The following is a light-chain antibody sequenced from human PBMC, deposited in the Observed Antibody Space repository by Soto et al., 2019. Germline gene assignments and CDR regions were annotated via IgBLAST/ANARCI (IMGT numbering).Light chain of an antibody. Sequence: QSALTQPASVSGSPGQSITISCTGTSSDIGSNNYVSWSQQRPGKAPTLIIYEVSNRPSGVSTHFSGSKSGNTASLTISGLLAEDEAEYYCSSYTTTTRLFGGGTKLTVL. V-gene: IGLV2-14*01. CDR1: SSDIGSNNY. CDR2: EVS. CDR3: SSYTTTTRL. J-gene: IGLJ3*02.